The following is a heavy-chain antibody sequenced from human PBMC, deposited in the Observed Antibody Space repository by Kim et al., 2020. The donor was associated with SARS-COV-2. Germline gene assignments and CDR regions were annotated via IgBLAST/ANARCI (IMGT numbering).Heavy chain of an antibody. CDR3: ARDRLGSSSRFDY. V-gene: IGHV4-31*02. Sequence: YNPSLKSRVTISVDTSKNQFSLKLSSVTAADTAVYYCARDRLGSSSRFDYWGQGTLVTVSS. J-gene: IGHJ4*02. D-gene: IGHD6-6*01.